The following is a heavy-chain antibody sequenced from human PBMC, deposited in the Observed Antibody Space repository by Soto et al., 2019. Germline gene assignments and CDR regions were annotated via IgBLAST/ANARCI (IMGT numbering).Heavy chain of an antibody. CDR2: IYYSGST. V-gene: IGHV4-39*01. CDR1: GGSISSSSYY. Sequence: AETLSLTCTVSGGSISSSSYYWGWIRQPPGKGLEWIGSIYYSGSTYYNPSLKSRVTISVDTSKNQFSLKLSSVTAADTAVYYCARLDYQNYYYYGMDVWGQGTTVIVSS. J-gene: IGHJ6*02. CDR3: ARLDYQNYYYYGMDV. D-gene: IGHD2-2*01.